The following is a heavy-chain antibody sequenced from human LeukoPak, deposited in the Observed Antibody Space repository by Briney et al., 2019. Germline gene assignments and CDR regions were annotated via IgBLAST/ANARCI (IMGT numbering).Heavy chain of an antibody. V-gene: IGHV1-8*01. D-gene: IGHD1-26*01. CDR3: ARGSGSYYGTYMGFRDWFDP. J-gene: IGHJ5*02. CDR2: MNPNSGNT. Sequence: ASVKVSCKASGYTFTSYDINWVRQATGQGLEWMGWMNPNSGNTGYAQKFQGRVTMTRNTSISTAYMELSSLRSEDTAVYYCARGSGSYYGTYMGFRDWFDPWGQGTLVTVSS. CDR1: GYTFTSYD.